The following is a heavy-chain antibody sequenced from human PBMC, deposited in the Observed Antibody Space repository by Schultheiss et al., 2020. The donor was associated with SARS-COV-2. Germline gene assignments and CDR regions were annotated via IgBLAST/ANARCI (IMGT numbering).Heavy chain of an antibody. V-gene: IGHV4-59*10. Sequence: SQTLSLTCAVYGGSFSGYYWSWIRQPAGKGLEWIGRIYTSGSTNYNPSLKSRVTISVDKSKNQFSLKLSSVTAADTAVYYCARGYGDYFDYWGQGTLVTVSS. J-gene: IGHJ4*02. CDR1: GGSFSGYY. CDR3: ARGYGDYFDY. D-gene: IGHD4-17*01. CDR2: IYTSGST.